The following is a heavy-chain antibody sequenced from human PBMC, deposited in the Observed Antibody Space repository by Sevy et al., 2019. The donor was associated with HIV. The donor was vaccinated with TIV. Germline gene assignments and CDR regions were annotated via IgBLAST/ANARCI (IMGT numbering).Heavy chain of an antibody. CDR3: ARDSPGSGSYYNDEFEFDY. Sequence: GGSLRLSCAASGFTFSSYDMHWVRQAPGKGLEWVAVIWNDGSNKYYADSVKGRFTISRDNSKNTLYLQMNSLRAEDTAVYYCARDSPGSGSYYNDEFEFDYWGQGSLVTVSS. CDR1: GFTFSSYD. J-gene: IGHJ4*02. D-gene: IGHD3-10*01. CDR2: IWNDGSNK. V-gene: IGHV3-33*01.